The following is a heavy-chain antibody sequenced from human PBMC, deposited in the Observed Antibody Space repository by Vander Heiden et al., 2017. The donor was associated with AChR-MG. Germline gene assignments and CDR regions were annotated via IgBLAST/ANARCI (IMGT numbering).Heavy chain of an antibody. CDR1: GGSFSGYY. D-gene: IGHD6-19*01. CDR3: ARGPPGSSGWCHFEYYGMDV. CDR2: INHSGST. J-gene: IGHJ6*02. Sequence: QVQLQQWGAGLLTPSETLSLTCAVYGGSFSGYYWSWIRQPPGKGLEWIGEINHSGSTNYNPSIKSRVTISVDTSKNQFSLKRSSVTAAETAVYYCARGPPGSSGWCHFEYYGMDVWGQGTTVTVSS. V-gene: IGHV4-34*01.